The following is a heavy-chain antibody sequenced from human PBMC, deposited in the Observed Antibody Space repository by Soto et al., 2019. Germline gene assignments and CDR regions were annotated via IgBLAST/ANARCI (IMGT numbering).Heavy chain of an antibody. D-gene: IGHD1-20*01. CDR3: ARENNWNDGGNYFDY. Sequence: PSETLSLTCTVSGGSISSNYWTWIRQPPGKGLEWIGYVYNSGSTNYNPSLKSRVTISVDTSKNQFSLKLSSVTAADTAVYYCARENNWNDGGNYFDYWGQGTLVTVSS. CDR2: VYNSGST. CDR1: GGSISSNY. V-gene: IGHV4-59*01. J-gene: IGHJ4*02.